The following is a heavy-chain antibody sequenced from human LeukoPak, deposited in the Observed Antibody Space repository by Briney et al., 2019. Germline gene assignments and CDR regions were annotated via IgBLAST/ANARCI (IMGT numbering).Heavy chain of an antibody. V-gene: IGHV3-23*01. J-gene: IGHJ4*02. CDR2: ISGSGGST. D-gene: IGHD6-19*01. Sequence: GGSLTLSCAASGFTFSSYAMSWVRQAPGKGLEWVSAISGSGGSTYYADSVKGRFTISRDNSKNTLYLQMNSLRAEDTAVYYCAKDPGYSSGWYVFDYWGQGTLVTVSS. CDR3: AKDPGYSSGWYVFDY. CDR1: GFTFSSYA.